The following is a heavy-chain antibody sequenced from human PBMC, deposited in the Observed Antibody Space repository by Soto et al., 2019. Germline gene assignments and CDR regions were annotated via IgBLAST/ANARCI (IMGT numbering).Heavy chain of an antibody. V-gene: IGHV4-39*01. J-gene: IGHJ3*02. CDR3: AMGVDQQRVKMVAFHI. CDR1: AGSISSSLYY. D-gene: IGHD2-8*01. Sequence: QLHLQESGPGLVHPSETLSLTCTVSAGSISSSLYYWGWIRQSPGKGLDWIGNIYYTGSAYYNPSLTGRVTIFIYTSRNQFSLSVNSVTAANSAVYYCAMGVDQQRVKMVAFHIWGQGPVVTVSS. CDR2: IYYTGSA.